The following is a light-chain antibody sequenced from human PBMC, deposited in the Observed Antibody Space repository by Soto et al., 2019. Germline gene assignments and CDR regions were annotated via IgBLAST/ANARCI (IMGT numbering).Light chain of an antibody. Sequence: DIQMTQSPSSLSASVGDRVNITCRASQGISNYLAWYQQKPGKVPTLLIYAASTLQSGVPSRFSGSGSGTDFNLTISGLPAVDVANYYCQKYNSAPPLTFGGGTKVEIK. V-gene: IGKV1-27*01. CDR3: QKYNSAPPLT. J-gene: IGKJ4*01. CDR2: AAS. CDR1: QGISNY.